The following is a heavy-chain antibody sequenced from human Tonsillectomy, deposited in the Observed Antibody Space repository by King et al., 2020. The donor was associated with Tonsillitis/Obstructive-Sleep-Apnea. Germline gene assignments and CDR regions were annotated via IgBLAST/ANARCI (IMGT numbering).Heavy chain of an antibody. CDR3: ARLSGTYCDFWSGYFRPGGDAFDI. J-gene: IGHJ3*02. Sequence: QLQESGPGLVKPSETLSLTCTVSGGSISSSSYYWGWIRQPPGKGLEWIGSIYYSGSTYYNPSLKSRVTISVDTSKNQFSLKLSSVTAADTAVYYCARLSGTYCDFWSGYFRPGGDAFDIWGQGTMVTVSS. V-gene: IGHV4-39*01. CDR1: GGSISSSSYY. D-gene: IGHD3-3*01. CDR2: IYYSGST.